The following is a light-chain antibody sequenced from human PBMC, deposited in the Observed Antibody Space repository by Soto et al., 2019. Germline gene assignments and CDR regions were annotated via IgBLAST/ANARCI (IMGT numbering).Light chain of an antibody. Sequence: QSALTQPRSVSGSPGPSVTISCTGSSSDVGGYDFVSWYQQHPGKAPKLMISDVSERPSGVPDRFSGSKSANTASLTISGLQAEDEADYYCCSYAGTYTLVFGGGTKLTVL. J-gene: IGLJ3*02. CDR3: CSYAGTYTLV. CDR1: SSDVGGYDF. V-gene: IGLV2-11*01. CDR2: DVS.